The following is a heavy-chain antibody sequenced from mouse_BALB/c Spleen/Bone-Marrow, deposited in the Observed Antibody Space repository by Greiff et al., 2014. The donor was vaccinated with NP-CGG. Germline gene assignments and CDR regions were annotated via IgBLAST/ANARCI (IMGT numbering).Heavy chain of an antibody. CDR2: IYPGDGST. CDR1: GYTFTSYF. Sequence: QVHVKQSGPELVKPGASVKMSCEASGYTFTSYFLHWGKQRPGQGLEWIGWIYPGDGSTKYNEKFKVKTTLTADKSSSTAYMFLSSLTSEDSAIYFRAYYRYDEYFDVWGAGTTVTVSS. J-gene: IGHJ1*01. V-gene: IGHV1S56*01. D-gene: IGHD2-14*01. CDR3: AYYRYDEYFDV.